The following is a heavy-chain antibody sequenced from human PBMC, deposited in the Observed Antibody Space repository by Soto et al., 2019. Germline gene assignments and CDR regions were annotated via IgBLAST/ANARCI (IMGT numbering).Heavy chain of an antibody. J-gene: IGHJ3*02. D-gene: IGHD2-15*01. Sequence: PSETLSLTCTVSGGSISGYYWSWIRQPPGKGLEWIGYIYYSGNTNYNPSLKSRVTMSVDTSKNQFSLKLSSVTAADTAVYYCARGYCSGGSCYNAFDIWGQGTMVTVSS. CDR1: GGSISGYY. V-gene: IGHV4-59*08. CDR3: ARGYCSGGSCYNAFDI. CDR2: IYYSGNT.